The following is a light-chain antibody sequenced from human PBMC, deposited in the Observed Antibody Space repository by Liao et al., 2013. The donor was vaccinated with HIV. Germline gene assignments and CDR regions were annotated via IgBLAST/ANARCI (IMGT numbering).Light chain of an antibody. CDR1: NIGSKS. Sequence: SYELTQPPSVSVAPGKTATITCGGNNIGSKSVHWYQHKPGQAPVLVIYHASDRPSGIPERFSGSNSGNTATLTISRVEPGDEADYYCQLWDSSSDHPYVFGTGTQVTVL. V-gene: IGLV3-21*01. CDR2: HAS. J-gene: IGLJ1*01. CDR3: QLWDSSSDHPYV.